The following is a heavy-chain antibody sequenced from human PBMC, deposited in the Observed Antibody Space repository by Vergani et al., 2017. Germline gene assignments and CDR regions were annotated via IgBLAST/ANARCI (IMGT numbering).Heavy chain of an antibody. CDR3: AKDPRGYCSSTSCSDYYGMDA. J-gene: IGHJ6*02. D-gene: IGHD2-2*01. CDR2: ISGSGGST. Sequence: VQLVESGGGLVKPGGSLRLSCAASGFTFSSYAMSWVRQAPGKGLEWVSAISGSGGSTYYADSVKGRFTISRDHSKNTLYLQMNSLRAEDTAVYYCAKDPRGYCSSTSCSDYYGMDAWGQGTTVTVSS. V-gene: IGHV3-23*04. CDR1: GFTFSSYA.